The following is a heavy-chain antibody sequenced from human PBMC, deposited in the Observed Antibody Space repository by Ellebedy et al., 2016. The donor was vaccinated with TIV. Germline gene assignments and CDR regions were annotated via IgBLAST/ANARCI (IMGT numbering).Heavy chain of an antibody. CDR2: INSDGSST. D-gene: IGHD5-24*01. Sequence: GESLKISXAASGFTFSSYWMHWVRQAPGKGLVWVSRINSDGSSTSYADSVKGRFTISRDNAKNTLYLQMNSLRAEDTAVYYCARAVEMATGVDYWGQGTLVTVSS. CDR1: GFTFSSYW. J-gene: IGHJ4*02. V-gene: IGHV3-74*01. CDR3: ARAVEMATGVDY.